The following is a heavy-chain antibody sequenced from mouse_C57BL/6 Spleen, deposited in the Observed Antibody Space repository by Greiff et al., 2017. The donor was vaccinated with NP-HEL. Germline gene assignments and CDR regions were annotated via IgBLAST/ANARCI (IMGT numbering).Heavy chain of an antibody. J-gene: IGHJ3*01. Sequence: VQRVESGPGLVQPSQSLSISCTVSGFSLTSYGVHWVRQSQGKGLEWLGVIWSGGGTACNAAFISSLSISKVDSTSQVFFKMNSLQADDTAIYYCARKGGHPGGGSRTWFAYWGQGTLVTVSA. CDR2: IWSGGGT. CDR1: GFSLTSYG. V-gene: IGHV2-2*01. D-gene: IGHD3-3*01. CDR3: ARKGGHPGGGSRTWFAY.